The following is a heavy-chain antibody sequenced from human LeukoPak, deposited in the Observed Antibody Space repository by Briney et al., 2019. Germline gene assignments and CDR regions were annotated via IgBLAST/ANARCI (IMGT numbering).Heavy chain of an antibody. CDR2: ISYSGST. V-gene: IGHV4-39*07. CDR1: GGSISSTNYY. D-gene: IGHD3-22*01. Sequence: PSETLSLTFAVSGGSISSTNYYWGWIRQPPGKGLEWIGSISYSGSTYYNPSLKSRVTTSLDTSKNRFSLKLSSVTAADTAVYYCAITPGPYDSSRNYYPFDYWGQGTLVTVSS. CDR3: AITPGPYDSSRNYYPFDY. J-gene: IGHJ4*02.